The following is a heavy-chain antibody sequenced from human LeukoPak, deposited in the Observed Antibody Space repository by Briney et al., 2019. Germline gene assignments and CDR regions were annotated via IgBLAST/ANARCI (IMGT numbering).Heavy chain of an antibody. CDR3: ARVVDYGDYGYYYYMDV. J-gene: IGHJ6*03. CDR2: INPNSGGT. Sequence: ASVKVSCKASGYTFTGYYMHWVRQAPGQGLEWMGWINPNSGGTNYAQKFQGRVTMTRGTSISTAYMELSRLRSDDTAVYYCARVVDYGDYGYYYYMDVWGKGTTVTVSS. D-gene: IGHD4-17*01. CDR1: GYTFTGYY. V-gene: IGHV1-2*02.